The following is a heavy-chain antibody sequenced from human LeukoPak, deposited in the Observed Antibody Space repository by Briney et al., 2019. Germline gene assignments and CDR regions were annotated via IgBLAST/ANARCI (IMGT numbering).Heavy chain of an antibody. CDR3: ARGVVPPYYYYYMDV. V-gene: IGHV4-59*01. D-gene: IGHD2-15*01. CDR2: IYYSGST. CDR1: GGSISSYY. J-gene: IGHJ6*03. Sequence: SETLSLTCTVSGGSISSYYWSWIRQPPGKGLEWIGYIYYSGSTNYNPSLKSRVTISVDTSKNQFSLKLSSVAAADTAVYYCARGVVPPYYYYYMDVWGKGTTVTVSS.